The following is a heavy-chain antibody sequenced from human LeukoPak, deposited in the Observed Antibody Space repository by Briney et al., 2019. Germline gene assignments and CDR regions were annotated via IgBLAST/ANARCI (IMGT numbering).Heavy chain of an antibody. CDR3: ARDGGGGLDY. Sequence: GGSLRLSCAASGFTFSDYYMSWIRQAPGKGLEWVSCISISSNYIYYPDSVKGRFTISRDNAKNSLYLQMNSLRAEDTAVYYCARDGGGGLDYWGQGTLVTVSS. CDR1: GFTFSDYY. J-gene: IGHJ4*02. D-gene: IGHD2-15*01. CDR2: ISISSNYI. V-gene: IGHV3-11*06.